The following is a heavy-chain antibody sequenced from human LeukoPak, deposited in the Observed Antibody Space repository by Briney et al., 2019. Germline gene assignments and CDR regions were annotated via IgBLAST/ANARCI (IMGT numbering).Heavy chain of an antibody. V-gene: IGHV3-21*01. CDR2: ISSSSSYI. J-gene: IGHJ4*02. D-gene: IGHD4-23*01. Sequence: MTGGSLRLSCAASGFTFSSYSMNWVRQAPGKGLEWVSSISSSSSYIYYADSVKGRFTISRDNAKNSLYLQMNGLRAEDTAVYYCARDIGRWAPFDYWSQGTLVIVSS. CDR3: ARDIGRWAPFDY. CDR1: GFTFSSYS.